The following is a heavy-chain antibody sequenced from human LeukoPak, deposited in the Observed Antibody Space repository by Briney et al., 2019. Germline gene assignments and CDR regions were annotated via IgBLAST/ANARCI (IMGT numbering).Heavy chain of an antibody. V-gene: IGHV1-3*01. CDR2: INAGNGNT. D-gene: IGHD3-10*01. Sequence: EASVKVSCKASGYTFTSYAMHWVRQAPGQRLEWMGWINAGNGNTKYSQKFQGRVTITRDTSASTAYMELSSLRSEDTAVYYCARLGELLPIDYWGQGTLVTVSP. J-gene: IGHJ4*02. CDR1: GYTFTSYA. CDR3: ARLGELLPIDY.